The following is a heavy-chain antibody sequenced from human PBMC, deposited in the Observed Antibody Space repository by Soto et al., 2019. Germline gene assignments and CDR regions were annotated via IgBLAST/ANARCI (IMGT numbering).Heavy chain of an antibody. Sequence: PSETLSLTGTVSGASISGFYCSWIRKSAGKGLEWIGRIYATGTTDYNPSRTSRVMMSVHTSKKQFSLKLRSVTGADTAVYYCVRDGTKTLREWFDPCAQGSSVTVSS. CDR1: GASISGFY. CDR2: IYATGTT. D-gene: IGHD1-1*01. CDR3: VRDGTKTLREWFDP. V-gene: IGHV4-4*07. J-gene: IGHJ5*02.